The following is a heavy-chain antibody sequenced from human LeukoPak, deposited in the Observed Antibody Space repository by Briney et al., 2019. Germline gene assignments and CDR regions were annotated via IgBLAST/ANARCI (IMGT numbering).Heavy chain of an antibody. CDR1: GFTFGVYA. D-gene: IGHD6-13*01. Sequence: GVSLRLSCTASGFTFGVYAMSWLRQAPGKGRVWLGFIRSKAYGGTTEYAASVKGRFTISRDDSKSIAYLQMNSLKTEDTAVYYCTRGAAAGTWRFDYWGQGTLVTVSS. J-gene: IGHJ4*02. CDR2: IRSKAYGGTT. V-gene: IGHV3-49*03. CDR3: TRGAAAGTWRFDY.